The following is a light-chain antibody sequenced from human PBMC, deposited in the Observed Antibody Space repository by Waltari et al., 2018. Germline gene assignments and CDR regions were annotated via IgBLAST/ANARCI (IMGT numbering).Light chain of an antibody. V-gene: IGLV2-14*01. Sequence: QSALTQPASVSGSPGQSIAFSCTGTSSDVGGYNYVSWYQQHPAKAPKLMIYDVTKRPSGISNRFSGSKSGYTASLTISGLQAEDEADYYCISYTSSGTYVFGTGTKVTVL. CDR2: DVT. CDR1: SSDVGGYNY. J-gene: IGLJ1*01. CDR3: ISYTSSGTYV.